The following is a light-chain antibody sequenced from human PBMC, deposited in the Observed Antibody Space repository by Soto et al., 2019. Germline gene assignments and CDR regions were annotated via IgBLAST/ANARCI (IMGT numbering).Light chain of an antibody. J-gene: IGKJ1*01. V-gene: IGKV3-20*01. CDR2: RAS. CDR1: QSLSGNY. CDR3: QHYGASPWT. Sequence: VVTQSPCALSLSPLQRSTLSGRASQSLSGNYLAWYQQKPGQAPRVLIYRASIRATGISDRFSGSGSGTDFTLTISRLEPEDFAVYYCQHYGASPWTFGQGTKVDIK.